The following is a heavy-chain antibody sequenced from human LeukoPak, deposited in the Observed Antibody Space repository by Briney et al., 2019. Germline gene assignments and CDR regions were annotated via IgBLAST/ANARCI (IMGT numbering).Heavy chain of an antibody. CDR3: ARNKGFDY. CDR2: IHYSGST. Sequence: PSETLSLTCTVSGGSISSYYWSWIRQSPGKGLEWIGYIHYSGSTNYNPSLKSRVTISVDTSKNQFSLKLSSVTAADTAVYYCARNKGFDYWGQGTLVTVSS. CDR1: GGSISSYY. V-gene: IGHV4-59*08. J-gene: IGHJ4*02.